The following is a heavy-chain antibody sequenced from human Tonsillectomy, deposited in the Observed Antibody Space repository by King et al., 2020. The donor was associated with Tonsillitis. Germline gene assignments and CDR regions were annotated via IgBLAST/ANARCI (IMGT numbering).Heavy chain of an antibody. Sequence: VQLVESGGGVVQPGRSLRLSCAASGFTFSSYAMHWVRQAPGKGLEWVAVISYDVSNKYYADSVKGRFTISRDNSKNTLYLQMNSLRAEDTAVYYCARDHRSFGSGSYYNPKYWGQGTLVTVSS. J-gene: IGHJ4*02. CDR3: ARDHRSFGSGSYYNPKY. V-gene: IGHV3-30*04. D-gene: IGHD3-10*01. CDR2: ISYDVSNK. CDR1: GFTFSSYA.